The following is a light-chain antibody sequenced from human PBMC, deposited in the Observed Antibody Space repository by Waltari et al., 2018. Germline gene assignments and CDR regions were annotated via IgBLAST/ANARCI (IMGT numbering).Light chain of an antibody. J-gene: IGLJ2*01. CDR3: SSFTTSSTLL. CDR1: SSDVGAFNS. V-gene: IGLV2-14*03. CDR2: DVS. Sequence: QSALTQPASVSASPGESITIACTPTSSDVGAFNSVSWYQQHPGKAPKFMIYDVSNRPSGVSHRFSGSKSGNTASLTISGLQAEDEAVYYCSSFTTSSTLLFGGGTKLTVL.